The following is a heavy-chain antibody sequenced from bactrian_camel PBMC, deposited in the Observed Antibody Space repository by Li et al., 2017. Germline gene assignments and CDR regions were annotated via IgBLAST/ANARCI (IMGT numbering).Heavy chain of an antibody. CDR1: GYTYRPDC. J-gene: IGHJ4*01. CDR2: IDSDGNA. V-gene: IGHV3S53*01. Sequence: HVQLVESGGGSVQAGGSQGLSCAASGYTYRPDCMGWFRQAPGQEREGVAVIDSDGNAAYADSVKGRFTISKDNAKNTLYLQLNSLKTEDTAVYYCATDRSFAPDESGLDYWGQGTQVTVS. CDR3: ATDRSFAPDESGLDY.